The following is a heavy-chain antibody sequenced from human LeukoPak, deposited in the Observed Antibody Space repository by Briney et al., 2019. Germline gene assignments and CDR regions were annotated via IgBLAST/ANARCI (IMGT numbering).Heavy chain of an antibody. CDR3: AIQTSMTTGSRYFDL. Sequence: ASVKFSCKASGYTFTSYDINWVRQATGQGIEWMGWRNPNRGKTGYAQKFQGRVTISRNTSITTSYMELSSLRSDDTAVYYCAIQTSMTTGSRYFDLWGRGTLVTVSS. CDR1: GYTFTSYD. CDR2: RNPNRGKT. V-gene: IGHV1-8*03. D-gene: IGHD4-17*01. J-gene: IGHJ2*01.